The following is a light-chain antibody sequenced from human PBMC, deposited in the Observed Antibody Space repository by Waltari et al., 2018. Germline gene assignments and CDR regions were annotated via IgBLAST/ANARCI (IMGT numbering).Light chain of an antibody. CDR1: QNIGSQ. V-gene: IGKV3-11*01. Sequence: EMVLTQSPVILSLSPGERAALSCRASQNIGSQLAWYQQRPGQAPRLLIDDVSNRVTGIPARFSGSGSGTDFTLTISSLQAEDVAVYYCQQYYSTPWTFGQGTKVEIK. CDR2: DVS. CDR3: QQYYSTPWT. J-gene: IGKJ1*01.